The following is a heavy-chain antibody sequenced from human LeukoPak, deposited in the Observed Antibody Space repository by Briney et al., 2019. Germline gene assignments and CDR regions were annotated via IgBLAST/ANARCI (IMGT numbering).Heavy chain of an antibody. CDR1: GYTFTSYD. D-gene: IGHD3-3*01. J-gene: IGHJ4*02. CDR3: AADRGDYDFWSGYYSGSES. Sequence: ASVTVSFTASGYTFTSYDINWVRQATGQGLEWMGWMNPNSGNTNYAQKFQERVTITRDMSTSTAYMELSSLRSEDTAVYYCAADRGDYDFWSGYYSGSESWGQGTLVTVSS. V-gene: IGHV1-8*01. CDR2: MNPNSGNT.